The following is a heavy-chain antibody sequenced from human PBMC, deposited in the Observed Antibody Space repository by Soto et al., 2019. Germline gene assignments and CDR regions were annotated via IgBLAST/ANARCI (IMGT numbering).Heavy chain of an antibody. CDR1: GYTLTELS. Sequence: ASVKVSCKVSGYTLTELSMHWVRQAPGKGLEWMGGFDPEDGETIYAQKFQGRVTMTEDTSTDTAYMELSSLRSEDRAVYYCPSTAHYGGNCGWYFDLWGRITLATVS. CDR2: FDPEDGET. D-gene: IGHD2-15*01. CDR3: PSTAHYGGNCGWYFDL. V-gene: IGHV1-24*01. J-gene: IGHJ2*01.